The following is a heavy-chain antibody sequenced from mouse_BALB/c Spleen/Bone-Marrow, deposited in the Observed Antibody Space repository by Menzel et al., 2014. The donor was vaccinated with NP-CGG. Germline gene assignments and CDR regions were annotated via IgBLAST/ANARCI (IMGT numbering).Heavy chain of an antibody. CDR1: GFTFSDYY. CDR3: ARRGWYYAMDY. Sequence: EVHLVESGGGLVQPGGSLKLSCATSGFTFSDYYMYRVRQTPEKRLEWVAYISNGGGSTYYPDTVKGRFTISRDNAKNTLYLQMSRLKSEDTAMYYCARRGWYYAMDYWGQGTSVTVSS. D-gene: IGHD2-3*01. J-gene: IGHJ4*01. CDR2: ISNGGGST. V-gene: IGHV5-12*02.